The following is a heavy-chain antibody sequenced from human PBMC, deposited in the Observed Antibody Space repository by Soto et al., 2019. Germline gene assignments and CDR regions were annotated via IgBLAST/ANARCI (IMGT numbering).Heavy chain of an antibody. V-gene: IGHV1-69*01. CDR2: IIPIFGTA. CDR3: ARVGYYDSSGSTGFDY. Sequence: QVQLVQSGAEVKKPGSSVKVSCKASGGTFSSYAISWVRQAPGQGLEWMGGIIPIFGTANYAQKFQGRVTITEDEATSTAYMEVSSLRSEDTAVYYCARVGYYDSSGSTGFDYWGQGTLVTVSS. CDR1: GGTFSSYA. D-gene: IGHD3-22*01. J-gene: IGHJ4*02.